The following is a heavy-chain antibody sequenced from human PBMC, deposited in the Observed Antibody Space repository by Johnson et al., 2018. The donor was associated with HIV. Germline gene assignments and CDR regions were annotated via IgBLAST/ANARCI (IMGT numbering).Heavy chain of an antibody. CDR1: GFNFNNYG. D-gene: IGHD6-19*01. J-gene: IGHJ3*02. CDR2: ISYDGSNK. Sequence: QVQLVESGGGVVQPGRSLRLSCAASGFNFNNYGMHWVRQAPGKGLEWVAVISYDGSNKYFAASVTGRFTISRDKSKNTLYLQMNSLRAEDTAVYYCAKVRSGWSTGAFDIWGQGTMVTVSS. CDR3: AKVRSGWSTGAFDI. V-gene: IGHV3-30*18.